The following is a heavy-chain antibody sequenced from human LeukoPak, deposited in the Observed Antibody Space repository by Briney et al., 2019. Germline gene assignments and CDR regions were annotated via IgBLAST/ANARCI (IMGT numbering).Heavy chain of an antibody. CDR3: ASTRFDDMGAGAGFDY. D-gene: IGHD3-9*01. V-gene: IGHV4-39*01. CDR1: GGSISSSSYY. CDR2: IYYSGST. J-gene: IGHJ4*02. Sequence: SETLSLTCTVSGGSISSSSYYWGWIRQPPGKGLEWIGSIYYSGSTYYNPSLKSRVTISVDTSKNQFSLKLSSVTAADTAVYYCASTRFDDMGAGAGFDYWGQGTLVTVSS.